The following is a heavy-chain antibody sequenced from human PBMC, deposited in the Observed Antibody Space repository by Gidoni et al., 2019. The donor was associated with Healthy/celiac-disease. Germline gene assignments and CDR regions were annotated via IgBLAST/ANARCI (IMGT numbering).Heavy chain of an antibody. J-gene: IGHJ5*02. CDR3: ARVVRRVYSSSAGWFDP. CDR1: GFTVSSNY. Sequence: EVQLVESGGGLVQPEGSLRLSCAASGFTVSSNYMSWVRQAPGKGLEWVSVIYSGGSTYYADSVKGRFTISRDNSKNTLYLQMNSLRAEDTAVYYCARVVRRVYSSSAGWFDPWGQGTLVTVSS. V-gene: IGHV3-66*02. D-gene: IGHD6-6*01. CDR2: IYSGGST.